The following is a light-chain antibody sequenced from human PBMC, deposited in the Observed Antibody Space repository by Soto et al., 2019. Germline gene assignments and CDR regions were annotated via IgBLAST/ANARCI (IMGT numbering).Light chain of an antibody. CDR1: SNDVGGYDY. CDR3: SSYVGSNNFF. V-gene: IGLV2-8*01. CDR2: AVT. Sequence: QSVLTQPPSASGSPGQSVTISCTGTSNDVGGYDYVSWYQQHPGNAPKLIMFAVTQRPSGVPDRFSGSKSGNTASLTVSGLQPEDEAHYFSSSYVGSNNFFFGTGPKVTVL. J-gene: IGLJ1*01.